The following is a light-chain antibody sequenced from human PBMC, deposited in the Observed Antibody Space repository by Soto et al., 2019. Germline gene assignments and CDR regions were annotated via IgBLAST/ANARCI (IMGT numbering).Light chain of an antibody. J-gene: IGLJ1*01. CDR2: SNN. CDR3: AAWDDSLNVPVYV. CDR1: SSNIGSNT. V-gene: IGLV1-44*01. Sequence: QSVLTQPPSASGTPGQRVTISCSGSSSNIGSNTVNWYQQLPGTAPKLLIYSNNQRPSAVPDRFSGSKSGTSASLAISGLQSEDEADFYCAAWDDSLNVPVYVFGTGTKLTVL.